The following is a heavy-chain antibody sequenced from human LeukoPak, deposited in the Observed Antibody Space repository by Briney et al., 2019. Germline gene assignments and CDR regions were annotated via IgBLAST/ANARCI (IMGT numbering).Heavy chain of an antibody. CDR1: GGSIGSGNYY. CDR2: IYTIGST. V-gene: IGHV4-61*02. D-gene: IGHD4/OR15-4a*01. Sequence: SQTLSLTCTVSGGSIGSGNYYWSWIRQPAGKGLEWIGRIYTIGSTNYNPSLKSRVTISVDTSKDQFSLKLSSVTAADTAVYYRARDQVLSSPTPLYYYYMDVWGKGTTVTVSS. J-gene: IGHJ6*03. CDR3: ARDQVLSSPTPLYYYYMDV.